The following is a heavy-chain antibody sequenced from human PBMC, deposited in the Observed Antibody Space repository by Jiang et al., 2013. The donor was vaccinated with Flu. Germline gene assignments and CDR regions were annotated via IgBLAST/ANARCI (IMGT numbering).Heavy chain of an antibody. CDR2: IDPSDSYT. Sequence: GAEVKKPGESLRISCKGSGYSFASYWISWVRQMPGKGLEWMGRIDPSDSYTNYSPSFQGHVTISADKSISTAYLQWSSLKASDTAMYYCARHSLLGLEGEPDAFDIWGQGTMVTVSS. V-gene: IGHV5-10-1*01. CDR3: ARHSLLGLEGEPDAFDI. CDR1: GYSFASYW. D-gene: IGHD3-16*01. J-gene: IGHJ3*02.